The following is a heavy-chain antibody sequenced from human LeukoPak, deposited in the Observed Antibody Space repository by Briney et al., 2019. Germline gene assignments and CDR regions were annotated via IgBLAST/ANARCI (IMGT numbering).Heavy chain of an antibody. CDR3: ARGCRTSLEWELAIFDY. CDR2: ISSSSSYI. D-gene: IGHD1-26*01. Sequence: KAGGSLRLSCAASGFTFSNDAMSWVRQAPGKGLEWVSSISSSSSYIYYADSVKGRFTISRDNAKNSLYLQMNSLRAEDTAVYYCARGCRTSLEWELAIFDYWGQGTLVTVSS. J-gene: IGHJ4*02. V-gene: IGHV3-21*01. CDR1: GFTFSNDA.